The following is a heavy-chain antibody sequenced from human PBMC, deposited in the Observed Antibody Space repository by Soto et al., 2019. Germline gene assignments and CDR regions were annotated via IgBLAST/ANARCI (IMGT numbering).Heavy chain of an antibody. D-gene: IGHD2-8*01. J-gene: IGHJ6*02. CDR3: AMVDVYFTPSPQDV. Sequence: ASVKVSCKASGYSFTRYGIAWARQAPGQGLEWMGWINTYNGNTNYAQNLQGRVTLTTDTSTSTAYMELTSLRSNDTAIYYCAMVDVYFTPSPQDVCGQWTTVTVSS. CDR1: GYSFTRYG. CDR2: INTYNGNT. V-gene: IGHV1-18*01.